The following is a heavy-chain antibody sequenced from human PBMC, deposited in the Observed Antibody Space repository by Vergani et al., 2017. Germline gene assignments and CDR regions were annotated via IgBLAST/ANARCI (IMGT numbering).Heavy chain of an antibody. CDR2: ISYDGSNK. D-gene: IGHD5-18*01. V-gene: IGHV3-30*18. CDR3: AKVPRGYSYGYSWFDP. J-gene: IGHJ5*02. Sequence: QVQLVESGGGVVQPGRSLRLSCAASGFTFSSYGMHWVRQAPGKGLVWVAVISYDGSNKYYADSVKGRFTISRDNSKNTLYLQMNSLRAEDTAVYYCAKVPRGYSYGYSWFDPWGQGTLVTVSS. CDR1: GFTFSSYG.